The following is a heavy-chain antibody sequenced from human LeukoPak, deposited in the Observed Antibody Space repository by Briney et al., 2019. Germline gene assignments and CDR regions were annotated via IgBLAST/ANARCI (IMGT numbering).Heavy chain of an antibody. CDR2: IQEDGSEK. V-gene: IGHV3-7*01. CDR3: ARYPPYYYGSSDYHLDF. CDR1: GFTFSSCW. J-gene: IGHJ4*02. D-gene: IGHD3-22*01. Sequence: GGSLRLSCAASGFTFSSCWMSWVRQAPGKGLEWVAKIQEDGSEKYYVDSVKGRFTISRDNAKSLLYLHMSSLRAEDTAVYYCARYPPYYYGSSDYHLDFWGQGTLVSVSS.